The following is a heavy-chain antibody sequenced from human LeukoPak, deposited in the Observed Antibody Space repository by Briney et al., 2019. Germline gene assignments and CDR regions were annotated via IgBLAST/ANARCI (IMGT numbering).Heavy chain of an antibody. CDR3: ARRVLGVGWYFDL. V-gene: IGHV4-30-2*01. J-gene: IGHJ2*01. CDR1: GGSISDGDYY. D-gene: IGHD2-8*01. Sequence: PSQTLSPTCTVSGGSISDGDYYWSWIRQPPGKGLEWIGYRFHSGNAYYNPSLESRVTISIDRSKNQFSLKLNSVTAADTAVYYCARRVLGVGWYFDLWGRGTLVTVSS. CDR2: RFHSGNA.